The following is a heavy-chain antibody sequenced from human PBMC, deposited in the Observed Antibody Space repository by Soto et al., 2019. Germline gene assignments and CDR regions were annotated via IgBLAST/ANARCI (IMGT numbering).Heavy chain of an antibody. CDR2: IVVGSGNT. CDR1: GFTFTSSA. CDR3: AADRVWSWLGDYYYGMYV. V-gene: IGHV1-58*01. J-gene: IGHJ6*02. D-gene: IGHD6-19*01. Sequence: ASVKVSCKASGFTFTSSAVQWVRQARGQRLEWIGWIVVGSGNTNYAQKFQERVTITRDMSTSTAYMELSSLRSEDTAVYYCAADRVWSWLGDYYYGMYVWGQGTTDTVSS.